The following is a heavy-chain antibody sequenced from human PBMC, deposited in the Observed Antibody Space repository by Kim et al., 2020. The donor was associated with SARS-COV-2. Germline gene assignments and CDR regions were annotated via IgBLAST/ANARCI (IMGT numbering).Heavy chain of an antibody. V-gene: IGHV4-61*02. CDR1: GGSISSGSYY. Sequence: SETLSLTCTVSGGSISSGSYYWSWIRQPAGKGLEWIGRIYTSGSTNYNPSLKSRVTISVDTSKNQFSLKLSSVTAADTAVYYCARDEGYCSGGSCFLDFQHWRQGTLVTVSS. D-gene: IGHD2-15*01. J-gene: IGHJ1*01. CDR3: ARDEGYCSGGSCFLDFQH. CDR2: IYTSGST.